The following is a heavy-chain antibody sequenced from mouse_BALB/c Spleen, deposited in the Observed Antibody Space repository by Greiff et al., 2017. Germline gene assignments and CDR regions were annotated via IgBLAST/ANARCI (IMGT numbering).Heavy chain of an antibody. Sequence: EVQRVESGGGLVQPGGSLKLSCAASGFTFSSYGMSWVRQTPDKRLELVATINSNGGSTYYPDSVKGRFTISRDNAKNTLYLQMSSLKSEDTAMYYCARDGIGGFAYWGQGTLVTVSA. D-gene: IGHD3-1*01. V-gene: IGHV5-6-3*01. J-gene: IGHJ3*01. CDR1: GFTFSSYG. CDR3: ARDGIGGFAY. CDR2: INSNGGST.